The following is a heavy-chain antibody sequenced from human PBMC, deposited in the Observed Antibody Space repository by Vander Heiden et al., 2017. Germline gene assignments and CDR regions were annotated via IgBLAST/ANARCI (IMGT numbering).Heavy chain of an antibody. D-gene: IGHD3-22*01. J-gene: IGHJ3*02. CDR1: GGSFSGYY. CDR3: ARGGITMIVVQIDI. V-gene: IGHV4-34*01. CDR2: INHSGST. Sequence: QVQLQQWGAGLLKPSETLSLTCAVHGGSFSGYYWSWIRQPPGKGLGWIGEINHSGSTNYNPSLKSRVTISVDTSKNQFSLKLSSVTAADTAVYYCARGGITMIVVQIDIWGQGTMVTVSS.